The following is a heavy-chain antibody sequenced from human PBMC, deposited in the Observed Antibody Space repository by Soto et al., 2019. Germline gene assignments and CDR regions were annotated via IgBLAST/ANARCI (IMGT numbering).Heavy chain of an antibody. CDR3: ASADNWNYQDYYYYGMDV. V-gene: IGHV1-18*01. CDR1: GYTFTSYG. Sequence: ASVKVSCKASGYTFTSYGISWVRQAPGQGIEWMGWISAYNGNTNYAQKLQGRVTMTTDSSTSTSYMELRSLRSDDTAVFYCASADNWNYQDYYYYGMDVWGQGTTVTVSS. D-gene: IGHD1-7*01. J-gene: IGHJ6*02. CDR2: ISAYNGNT.